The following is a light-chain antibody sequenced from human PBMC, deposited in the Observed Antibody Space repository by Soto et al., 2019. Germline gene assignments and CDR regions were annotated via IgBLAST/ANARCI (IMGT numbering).Light chain of an antibody. CDR2: GAS. J-gene: IGKJ1*01. Sequence: EIVITQSPATLSVSPGERATLYCRASQSVSSNLAWYQQKPGQAPRLLIYGASTRATGIPARFSGSGSGTEFTLTISSLQSEDFAVYYCQQYNNWRTFGQGTKVDIK. V-gene: IGKV3-15*01. CDR3: QQYNNWRT. CDR1: QSVSSN.